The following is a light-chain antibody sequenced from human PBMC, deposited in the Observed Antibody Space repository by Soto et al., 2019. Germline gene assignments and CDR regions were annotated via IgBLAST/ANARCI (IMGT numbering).Light chain of an antibody. CDR1: QSVSSSY. J-gene: IGKJ3*01. CDR3: QQYGRSPFT. CDR2: GAS. V-gene: IGKV3-20*01. Sequence: EIVLTQSPGTLSLSPGERATLSCRASQSVSSSYLAWYQQKPGQAPRLLIYGASSRATGIPDRFSGSGSGPDFTLTISRLEPEDFAVYYCQQYGRSPFTFGPGTKVDIK.